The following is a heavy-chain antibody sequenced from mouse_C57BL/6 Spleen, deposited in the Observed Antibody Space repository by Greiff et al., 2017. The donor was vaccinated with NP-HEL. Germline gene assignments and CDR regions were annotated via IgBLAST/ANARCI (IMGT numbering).Heavy chain of an antibody. V-gene: IGHV5-6*02. CDR2: ISSGGSYT. CDR1: GFTFSSYG. Sequence: EVMLVESGGDLVKPGGSLKLSCAASGFTFSSYGMSWVRQTPDKRLEWVATISSGGSYTYYPDSVKGRFTISRDNAKNTLYLQMSSLKSEDTAMYYCAREHYGNGNFFDYWGQGTTLTVSS. D-gene: IGHD2-1*01. CDR3: AREHYGNGNFFDY. J-gene: IGHJ2*01.